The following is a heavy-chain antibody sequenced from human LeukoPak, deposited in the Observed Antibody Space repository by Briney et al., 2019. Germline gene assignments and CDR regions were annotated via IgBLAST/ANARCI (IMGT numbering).Heavy chain of an antibody. D-gene: IGHD2-21*02. CDR2: IYSSGTT. Sequence: AETLSLTCTVSSRSISGHYWSWIRQSPGKGLEWIGYIYSSGTTNYNPLLKSRVTISVDSSKNQFSLRLNSVTAADTAVYDCAGGGGSDHQYNWFDPWGQGALVLVSS. V-gene: IGHV4-59*11. CDR3: AGGGGSDHQYNWFDP. CDR1: SRSISGHY. J-gene: IGHJ5*02.